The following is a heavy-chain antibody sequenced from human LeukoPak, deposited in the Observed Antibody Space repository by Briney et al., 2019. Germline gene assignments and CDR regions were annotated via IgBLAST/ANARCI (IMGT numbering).Heavy chain of an antibody. D-gene: IGHD3-16*01. CDR1: GGSISSGGYS. CDR2: IYHSGST. Sequence: PSQTLPLTCAVSGGSISSGGYSWSWIRQPPGKGLEWIGYIYHSGSTYYNPSLKSRVTISVDRSKNQFSLKLSSVTAADTAVYYCARRTWGFDYWGQGTLVTVSS. CDR3: ARRTWGFDY. J-gene: IGHJ4*02. V-gene: IGHV4-30-2*01.